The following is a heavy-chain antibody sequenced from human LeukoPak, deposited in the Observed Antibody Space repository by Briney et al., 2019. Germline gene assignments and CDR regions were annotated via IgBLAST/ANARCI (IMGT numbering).Heavy chain of an antibody. CDR2: INPTGGST. V-gene: IGHV1-46*01. D-gene: IGHD1-26*01. CDR3: ATDRSRYAFDI. Sequence: ASVKVSCKASGYTFTSYYMHWVRQAPGQGLEWMGLINPTGGSTGYAQKFQGRVTMTEDTSTDTAYMELSSLRSEDTAVYYCATDRSRYAFDIWGQGTMVTVSS. J-gene: IGHJ3*02. CDR1: GYTFTSYY.